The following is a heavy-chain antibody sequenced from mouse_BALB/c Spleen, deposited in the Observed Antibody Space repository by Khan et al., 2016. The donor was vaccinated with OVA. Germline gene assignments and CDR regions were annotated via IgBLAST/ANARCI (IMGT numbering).Heavy chain of an antibody. CDR1: GYTFSSYW. CDR3: ERSNYYGRGLYAMDY. J-gene: IGHJ4*01. V-gene: IGHV1S41*01. D-gene: IGHD1-1*01. CDR2: IGPGSGIA. Sequence: DLLQPGAPVKLSCKSSGYTFSSYWINWIKESSGQGLEWIGQIGPGSGIAYYNELFKGKATLTVDTSSSTVYIQLSSTSSEDSAVYFCERSNYYGRGLYAMDYWGQGTSVTVSS.